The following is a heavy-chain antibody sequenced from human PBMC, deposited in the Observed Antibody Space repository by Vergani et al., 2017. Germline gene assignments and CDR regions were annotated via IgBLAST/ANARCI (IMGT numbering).Heavy chain of an antibody. J-gene: IGHJ4*02. CDR2: IYYSGST. D-gene: IGHD1-1*01. CDR1: GGSVSSGSYY. Sequence: QVQLQESGPGLVKPSETLSLTCTVSGGSVSSGSYYWSWIRQPAGKGLEWIGYIYYSGSTNYNPSLKSRVTISVDTYKNQFSLKLSSVTAADTAVYYCARDTTGAIDYWGQGTLVTVSS. CDR3: ARDTTGAIDY. V-gene: IGHV4-61*10.